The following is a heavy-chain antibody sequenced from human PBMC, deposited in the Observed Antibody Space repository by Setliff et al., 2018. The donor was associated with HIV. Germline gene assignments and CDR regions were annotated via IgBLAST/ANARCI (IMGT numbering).Heavy chain of an antibody. V-gene: IGHV4-38-2*02. CDR2: VHHSGST. CDR3: ARDPPGYGDSKDY. D-gene: IGHD4-17*01. CDR1: GYSISTAYY. Sequence: SETLSLTCAVSGYSISTAYYWAWIRQPPGKGLEWIGGVHHSGSTHYNPSLRSRVTISIDTSKNQFSLNLRSVTAADTAVYYCARDPPGYGDSKDYWGQGKLVTVSS. J-gene: IGHJ4*02.